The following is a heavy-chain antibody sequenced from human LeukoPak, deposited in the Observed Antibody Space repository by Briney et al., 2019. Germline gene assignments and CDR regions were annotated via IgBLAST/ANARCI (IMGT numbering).Heavy chain of an antibody. J-gene: IGHJ4*02. CDR3: ARSRWLSDPYFDY. CDR2: INHSGST. V-gene: IGHV4-34*01. CDR1: GGSFSGYY. Sequence: SETLSLTCAVYGGSFSGYYWSWIRQPPGKGLEWIGEINHSGSTNYNPSLKSRVTISLDTSKDQFSLKLSSVTAADTAVYYCARSRWLSDPYFDYWGQGTLVTVSS. D-gene: IGHD3-22*01.